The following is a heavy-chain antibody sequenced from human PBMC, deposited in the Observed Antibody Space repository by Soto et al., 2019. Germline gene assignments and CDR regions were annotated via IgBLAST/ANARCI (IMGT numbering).Heavy chain of an antibody. Sequence: TLSLTCTFSGASIGSGGYHWSWSRQHPGKGLEWIGYIYYSGSTYYNPSLKSRVTISVDTSKSQFSLKRSSVTTADTAVYDCARGKNWFDPWGQGTLVTVSS. V-gene: IGHV4-31*03. CDR2: IYYSGST. CDR3: ARGKNWFDP. CDR1: GASIGSGGYH. J-gene: IGHJ5*02.